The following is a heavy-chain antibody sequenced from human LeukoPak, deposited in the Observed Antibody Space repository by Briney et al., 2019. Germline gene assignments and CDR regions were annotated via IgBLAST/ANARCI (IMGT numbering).Heavy chain of an antibody. CDR1: GFTFSSYA. CDR3: VRGNDYGGPHY. V-gene: IGHV3-30*04. J-gene: IGHJ4*02. D-gene: IGHD4-23*01. Sequence: GGSLGLSCAASGFTFSSYAMHWVRQAPGKGLEWVAVISYDGSNKYYADSVKGRFTISRDNGKNTLLPQMNSLRAEDAAVYYCVRGNDYGGPHYWGQGTLVTVSS. CDR2: ISYDGSNK.